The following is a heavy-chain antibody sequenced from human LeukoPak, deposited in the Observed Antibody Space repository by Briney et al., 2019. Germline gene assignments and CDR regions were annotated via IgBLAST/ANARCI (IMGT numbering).Heavy chain of an antibody. D-gene: IGHD5-18*01. J-gene: IGHJ4*02. CDR2: IYYSGST. CDR3: ARHGNGYSYGYPSDY. Sequence: SETLSLTCTVSGGSVSSSSYYWGWIRQPPGKGLEWIGSIYYSGSTYYNPSLKSRVTISVDTSKNQFSLKLSSVTAADTAVYYCARHGNGYSYGYPSDYWGQGTLVTVSS. CDR1: GGSVSSSSYY. V-gene: IGHV4-39*01.